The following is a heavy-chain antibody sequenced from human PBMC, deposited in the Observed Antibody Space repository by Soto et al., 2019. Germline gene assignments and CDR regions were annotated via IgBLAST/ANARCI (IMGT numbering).Heavy chain of an antibody. CDR3: AKVGAPTVTTWGDY. CDR1: GFTFSSYA. CDR2: ISGSGGST. D-gene: IGHD4-17*01. Sequence: GSLSLSCAASGFTFSSYAMGWVRQAPGKGLEWVSAISGSGGSTYYADSVKGRFTISRDNSKNTPYLQMNSLRAEDTAVYYCAKVGAPTVTTWGDYWGQGTLVTVSS. J-gene: IGHJ4*02. V-gene: IGHV3-23*01.